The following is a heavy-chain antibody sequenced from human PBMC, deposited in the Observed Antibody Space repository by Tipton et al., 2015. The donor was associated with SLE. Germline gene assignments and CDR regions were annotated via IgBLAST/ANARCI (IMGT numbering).Heavy chain of an antibody. V-gene: IGHV4-61*02. J-gene: IGHJ4*02. CDR3: ARRKGYGGYFDY. Sequence: TLSLTCAVSGGSISGGSYYWSWIRQPAGKGLEWIGRIYTSGSTNYNPSLKSRATISIDTSKNQFSLKLSSVTAADTAVYYCARRKGYGGYFDYWGQGTLVTVSS. D-gene: IGHD4-23*01. CDR1: GGSISGGSYY. CDR2: IYTSGST.